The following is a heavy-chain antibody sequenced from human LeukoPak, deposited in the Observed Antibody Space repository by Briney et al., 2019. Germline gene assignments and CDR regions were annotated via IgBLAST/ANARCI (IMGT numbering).Heavy chain of an antibody. D-gene: IGHD2-2*01. CDR3: AKSRACGRSTSGPIDY. CDR1: GFTFSSYA. Sequence: PGGSLRLSCPASGFTFSSYAMSWVRQAPGKGLEWVSTISGSGGSTYYADSVKGRFTISRDNPKNTLYLQMNSLRAEDTAVYYCAKSRACGRSTSGPIDYWGQGTLVTVSS. V-gene: IGHV3-23*01. CDR2: ISGSGGST. J-gene: IGHJ4*02.